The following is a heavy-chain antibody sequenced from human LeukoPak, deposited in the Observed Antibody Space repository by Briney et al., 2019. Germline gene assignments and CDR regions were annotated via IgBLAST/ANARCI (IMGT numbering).Heavy chain of an antibody. Sequence: GGSLRLSCAASGVTFDNYGMSWVRQPPGKGLEWVSGINWNGGSTGYADSVKGRFTISSDNAKNSLYLQMNSLRAEDTALYYCARDGARLLPRLFYFDDWLQGTLV. CDR2: INWNGGST. D-gene: IGHD2/OR15-2a*01. CDR1: GVTFDNYG. V-gene: IGHV3-20*04. J-gene: IGHJ4*02. CDR3: ARDGARLLPRLFYFDD.